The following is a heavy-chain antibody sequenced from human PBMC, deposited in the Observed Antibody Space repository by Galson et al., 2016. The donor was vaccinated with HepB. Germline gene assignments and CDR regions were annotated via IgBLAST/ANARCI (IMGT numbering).Heavy chain of an antibody. V-gene: IGHV3-49*03. Sequence: SLRLSCAASRFTFGDYAMSWFRQAPGKGLEWVGFIRNKAYGGTTEYAASVKGRFTISRDDSKSIAYVQMNSLKTEDTAVYYCARDRAAAGTVGRYYYYGMDVWGQGTTVTVSS. CDR1: RFTFGDYA. J-gene: IGHJ6*02. D-gene: IGHD6-13*01. CDR3: ARDRAAAGTVGRYYYYGMDV. CDR2: IRNKAYGGTT.